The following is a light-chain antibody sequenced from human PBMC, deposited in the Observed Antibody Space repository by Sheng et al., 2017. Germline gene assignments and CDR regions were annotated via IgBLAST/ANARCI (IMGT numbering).Light chain of an antibody. J-gene: IGKJ2*01. CDR1: QSISTY. CDR3: QQSYSTPYT. V-gene: IGKV1-39*01. CDR2: GAS. Sequence: DIQLTQSPSSLSASVGDRVTITCRASQSISTYLNWYQQKPGKAPYLFIYGASSLQSEVPPRFSGSGSGTDFTLTISSLQPEDFAIYFCQQSYSTPYTFGQGTKLEIK.